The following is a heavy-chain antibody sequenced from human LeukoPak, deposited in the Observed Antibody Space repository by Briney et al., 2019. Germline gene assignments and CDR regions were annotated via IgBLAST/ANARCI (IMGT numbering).Heavy chain of an antibody. CDR1: GYTFTSYD. V-gene: IGHV1-8*01. D-gene: IGHD2-21*01. CDR2: MNPNSGNT. Sequence: GASVKVSCKASGYTFTSYDINWVRQATGQGLEWMGWMNPNSGNTGYAQKFQGRVTMTRNTSISTAYMELSSLRSEDTAVYYCARGGAYSELDYYHGMDVWGQGTTVTVSS. J-gene: IGHJ6*02. CDR3: ARGGAYSELDYYHGMDV.